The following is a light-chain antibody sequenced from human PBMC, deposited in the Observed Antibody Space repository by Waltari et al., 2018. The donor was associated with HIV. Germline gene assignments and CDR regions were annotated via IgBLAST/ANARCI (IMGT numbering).Light chain of an antibody. J-gene: IGLJ3*02. CDR3: QSYSDTSFWV. CDR2: ENN. Sequence: NFMLTQPHSVSESPGKTVTISCTRSSGSISSNHVHWYQQRPGSVPSSVIYENNRRPSGVPDRFSGSNDSSSNSAALTISGLKTEDEADYDGQSYSDTSFWVFGGGTKVTVL. V-gene: IGLV6-57*04. CDR1: SGSISSNH.